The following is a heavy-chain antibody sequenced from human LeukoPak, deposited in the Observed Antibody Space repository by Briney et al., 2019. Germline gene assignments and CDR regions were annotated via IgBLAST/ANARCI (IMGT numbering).Heavy chain of an antibody. CDR3: AKDLFITGTTVAKKPLDY. J-gene: IGHJ4*02. V-gene: IGHV3-23*01. D-gene: IGHD1-7*01. CDR2: ISGSGGST. CDR1: GFTFSSYA. Sequence: GGSLRLSCAASGFTFSSYAMSWVRQAPGKGLEWVSAISGSGGSTYYADSVKGRFTISRDNSKNTLYLQMNSLRAEDTAVYYCAKDLFITGTTVAKKPLDYWGQGALVTVSS.